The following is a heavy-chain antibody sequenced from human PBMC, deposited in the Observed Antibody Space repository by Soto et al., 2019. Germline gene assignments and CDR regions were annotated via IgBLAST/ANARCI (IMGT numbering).Heavy chain of an antibody. V-gene: IGHV4-34*01. J-gene: IGHJ6*02. Sequence: SETLSLTCAVYGESFSGYYWSWILQPPGKRLEWIGEINHSGSTNYNPSLKSRVTISVDTSKNQFSLKLSSVTPADTAVHYCARGRTYYYYGMDVWGQGTTVTVSS. CDR1: GESFSGYY. CDR2: INHSGST. CDR3: ARGRTYYYYGMDV.